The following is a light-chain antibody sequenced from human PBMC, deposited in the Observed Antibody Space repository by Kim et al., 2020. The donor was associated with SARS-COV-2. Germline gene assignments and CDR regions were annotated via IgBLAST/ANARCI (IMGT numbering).Light chain of an antibody. CDR2: QDY. CDR3: QAWDSNIAI. CDR1: KLGDTY. J-gene: IGLJ2*01. Sequence: SYELTQPPSVSVSPGQTASITCSGDKLGDTYASWYQQKPGQSPLLVIFQDYMRPSGIPERFSGSNSRNTATLTISGTQAMDEADYYCQAWDSNIAIFGGG. V-gene: IGLV3-1*01.